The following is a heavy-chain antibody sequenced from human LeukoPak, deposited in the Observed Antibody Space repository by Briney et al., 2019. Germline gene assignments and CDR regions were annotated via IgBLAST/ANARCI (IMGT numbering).Heavy chain of an antibody. D-gene: IGHD5-18*01. CDR1: GYTFTSYY. V-gene: IGHV1-46*01. CDR3: ARDTAMVTEVGDY. Sequence: SVKVSCKASGYTFTSYYIHWVRQAPGQGLEWMGIINPSGGSTSYAQKFQGRVTMTRDTSTSTVYMELSSLRSEDTAVYYCARDTAMVTEVGDYWGQGTLVTVSS. J-gene: IGHJ4*02. CDR2: INPSGGST.